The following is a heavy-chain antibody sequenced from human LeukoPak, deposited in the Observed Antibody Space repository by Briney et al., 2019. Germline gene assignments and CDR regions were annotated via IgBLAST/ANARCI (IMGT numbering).Heavy chain of an antibody. Sequence: SETLSLTCTVSGGSISSSSYYWGWIRQPPGKGLEWIGSIYYSGSTYYNPSLKSRVTISVDTSKNQFSLKLSSVTAADTAVYYCASLRMTTVSPGFDPWGQGTLVTVSS. CDR3: ASLRMTTVSPGFDP. CDR1: GGSISSSSYY. CDR2: IYYSGST. D-gene: IGHD4-17*01. V-gene: IGHV4-39*01. J-gene: IGHJ5*02.